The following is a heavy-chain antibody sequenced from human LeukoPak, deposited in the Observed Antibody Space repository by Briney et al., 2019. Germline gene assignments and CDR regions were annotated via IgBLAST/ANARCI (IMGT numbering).Heavy chain of an antibody. CDR2: IYSGGST. Sequence: GGSLRLSCAASEFTVSSNYMSWVRQAPGKGLEWVSSIYSGGSTYYADSVKGRFTISRDNSKNMVYLQMNSLRAEDTAVYFCARVRLDRSERNLDAFENWGQGTMVTVSS. D-gene: IGHD1-14*01. V-gene: IGHV3-53*01. CDR3: ARVRLDRSERNLDAFEN. J-gene: IGHJ3*02. CDR1: EFTVSSNY.